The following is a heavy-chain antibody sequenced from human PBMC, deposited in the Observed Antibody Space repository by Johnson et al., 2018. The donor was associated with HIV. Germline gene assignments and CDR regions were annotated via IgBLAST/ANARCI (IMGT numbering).Heavy chain of an antibody. CDR3: AIGRGEFPRHAFDI. J-gene: IGHJ3*02. D-gene: IGHD3-10*01. Sequence: VQLVESGGGVVRPGGSLRLSCAASGFTFDDYDMHWVRQAPGKGLEWVSGISWNSGSIGYADSVKGRFTISRDNSKNTLYLQMNSLRAEDTAVYYCAIGRGEFPRHAFDIWGQGTMVTVSS. CDR1: GFTFDDYD. CDR2: ISWNSGSI. V-gene: IGHV3-9*01.